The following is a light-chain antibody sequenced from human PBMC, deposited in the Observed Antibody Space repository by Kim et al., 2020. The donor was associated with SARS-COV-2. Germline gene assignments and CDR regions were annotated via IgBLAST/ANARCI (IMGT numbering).Light chain of an antibody. Sequence: DSRMTQSPSSLSASVGDRVTISCRASQDINNYLAWYQHKPGKAPKLLIYSASVLQVGAPSRFSGSGSGTDFTLTISNLQPEDVATYYCQRYYSAPWTFGQGTKVDIK. CDR2: SAS. V-gene: IGKV1-27*01. CDR1: QDINNY. CDR3: QRYYSAPWT. J-gene: IGKJ1*01.